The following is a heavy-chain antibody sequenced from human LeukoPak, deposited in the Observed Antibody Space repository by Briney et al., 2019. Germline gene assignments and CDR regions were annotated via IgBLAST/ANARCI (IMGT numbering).Heavy chain of an antibody. CDR1: GGTFSSYA. CDR2: IIPIFGTA. D-gene: IGHD2-15*01. Sequence: ASVRVSCEASGGTFSSYAISWVRQAPGQGLEWMGGIIPIFGTANYAQKFQGRVTITADESTSTAYMELSSLRSEDTAVYYCARDSQGYCSGGSCNWFDPWGQGTLVTVSS. J-gene: IGHJ5*02. CDR3: ARDSQGYCSGGSCNWFDP. V-gene: IGHV1-69*13.